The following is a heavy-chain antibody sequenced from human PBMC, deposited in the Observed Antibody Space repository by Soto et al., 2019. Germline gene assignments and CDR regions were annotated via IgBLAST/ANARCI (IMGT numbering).Heavy chain of an antibody. CDR2: INDSGNI. CDR1: GGSFSGYQ. V-gene: IGHV4-34*01. D-gene: IGHD3-10*01. J-gene: IGHJ6*03. Sequence: QVQLQQWGAGLLKPSETLSLTCAVYGGSFSGYQWSWIRQTPGKGLEWIGEINDSGNINYNPSLKSRVTILLDTPKKQISLKLSSVPAAASAVYYCARGLILWFGELSRRGGYYYYMDVWGKGTTVTVSS. CDR3: ARGLILWFGELSRRGGYYYYMDV.